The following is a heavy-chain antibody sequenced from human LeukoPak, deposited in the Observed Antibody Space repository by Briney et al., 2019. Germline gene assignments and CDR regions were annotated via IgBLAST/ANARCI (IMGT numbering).Heavy chain of an antibody. CDR3: ARDNVEYYYGSGSYYNRHFDY. Sequence: SQTLSLTCTVSGGSISSGSYYWGWIRQPPGKGLEWIGSIYYSGSTYYNPSLKSRVTISVDTSKNQFSLKLSSVTAADTAVYYCARDNVEYYYGSGSYYNRHFDYWGQGTLVTVSS. V-gene: IGHV4-39*07. CDR2: IYYSGST. J-gene: IGHJ4*02. CDR1: GGSISSGSYY. D-gene: IGHD3-10*01.